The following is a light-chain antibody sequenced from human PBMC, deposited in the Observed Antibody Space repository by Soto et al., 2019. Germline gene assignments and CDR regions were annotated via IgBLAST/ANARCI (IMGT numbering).Light chain of an antibody. Sequence: EIVLTQSPGTLSLSPGERATLSCRASQSLSSYLAWYQQKPGQAPRLLIYGASSRATGIPDRFSGSGSGTDCTLTISRLEPEDFAVYYCRQYGSSPSYTFGQGTKLEIK. CDR2: GAS. V-gene: IGKV3-20*01. CDR1: QSLSSY. CDR3: RQYGSSPSYT. J-gene: IGKJ2*01.